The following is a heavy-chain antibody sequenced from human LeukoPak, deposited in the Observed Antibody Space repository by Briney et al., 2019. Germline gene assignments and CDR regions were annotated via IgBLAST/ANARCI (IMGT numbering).Heavy chain of an antibody. J-gene: IGHJ4*02. Sequence: PSETLSLTCAVYGGSFSGYYWSWIRQPPGKGLEWIGEINHSGSTNYNPSLKSRVTISADMSKNQFSLKLSSVTAADTAVYYCARGRDDYGDYVRYFDYWGQGTLVTVSS. CDR1: GGSFSGYY. CDR2: INHSGST. V-gene: IGHV4-34*01. CDR3: ARGRDDYGDYVRYFDY. D-gene: IGHD4-17*01.